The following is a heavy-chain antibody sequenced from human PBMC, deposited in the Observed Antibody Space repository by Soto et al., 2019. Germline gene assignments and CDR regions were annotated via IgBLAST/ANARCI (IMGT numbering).Heavy chain of an antibody. CDR1: GGSISTVDYW. V-gene: IGHV4-30-4*01. CDR3: ARGPSGDNVDS. D-gene: IGHD7-27*01. CDR2: IYDGGRT. J-gene: IGHJ4*02. Sequence: QVQLQESGPGLVKPSQTLSLTCTVSGGSISTVDYWWSWIRQSPDMGLEWIGHIYDGGRTYNNPSLERXXTXSXXTSKSQLSRTLSSVSAADTAVYYCARGPSGDNVDSWGQGTLVTVSS.